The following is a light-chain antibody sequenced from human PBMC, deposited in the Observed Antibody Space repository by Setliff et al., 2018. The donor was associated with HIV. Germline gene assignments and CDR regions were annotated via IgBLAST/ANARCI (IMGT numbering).Light chain of an antibody. CDR3: SSYTSSSTYVA. CDR1: ISDIGSYNF. J-gene: IGLJ2*01. V-gene: IGLV2-14*03. CDR2: NVS. Sequence: QSVLTQPASVSGSPGQSITIPCTGSISDIGSYNFVSWYQQHPGKAPKLIIYNVSSRPSGVSNRFSGSKSGNTASLTISGLQAEDEADYYCSSYTSSSTYVAFGGGTKVTVL.